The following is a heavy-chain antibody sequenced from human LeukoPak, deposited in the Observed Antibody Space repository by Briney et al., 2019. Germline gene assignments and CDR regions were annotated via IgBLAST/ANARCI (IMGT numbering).Heavy chain of an antibody. CDR3: ARATVTTPEDAFDI. V-gene: IGHV4-59*08. Sequence: SETLSLTCTVSGGSISSYYWSWIWQPPGKGLEWIGYIYYGGSTYYNPSLKSRVTISVDTSKNQFSLKLSSVTAADTAVYYCARATVTTPEDAFDIWGQGTMVTVSS. D-gene: IGHD4-17*01. J-gene: IGHJ3*02. CDR1: GGSISSYY. CDR2: IYYGGST.